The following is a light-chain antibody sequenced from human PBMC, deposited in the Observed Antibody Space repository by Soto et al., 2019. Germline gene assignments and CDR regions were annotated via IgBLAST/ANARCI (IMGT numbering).Light chain of an antibody. CDR2: DAS. CDR3: HTYNSYSLHA. Sequence: DIQMTQSPSTLSASVGDRITITCRASQSVSRRLAWFQQKPGKAPKLLIYDASSLESGVPSRFSGRGSGTEFTRTISSLQPDDCATYYCHTYNSYSLHAFGQGTKVDI. J-gene: IGKJ2*01. CDR1: QSVSRR. V-gene: IGKV1-5*01.